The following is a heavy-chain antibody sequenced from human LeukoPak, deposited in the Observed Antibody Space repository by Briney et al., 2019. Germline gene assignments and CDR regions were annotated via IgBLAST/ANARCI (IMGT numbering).Heavy chain of an antibody. Sequence: GGSLRLSCAASGFTFSSYAMSWVRQAPGKGLEWVSAISGSGGSTYYADSVKGRFTISRDNSKNTLYLQMNSLRAEDTAVYYCAKGQGGYEGTRDAFDIWGQGTMVTVSS. J-gene: IGHJ3*02. CDR3: AKGQGGYEGTRDAFDI. V-gene: IGHV3-23*01. D-gene: IGHD1/OR15-1a*01. CDR1: GFTFSSYA. CDR2: ISGSGGST.